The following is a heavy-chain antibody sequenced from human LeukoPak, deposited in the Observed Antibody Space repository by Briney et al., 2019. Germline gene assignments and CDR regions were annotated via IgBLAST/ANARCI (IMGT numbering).Heavy chain of an antibody. CDR3: AKDLVPAGPNQFDS. CDR1: GFTVSSNY. CDR2: IYSGGST. V-gene: IGHV3-53*01. D-gene: IGHD6-19*01. J-gene: IGHJ5*01. Sequence: GGSLRLSCAASGFTVSSNYMSWVRQAPGKGLEWVSVIYSGGSTYYADSVKGRFTISRDNAKNSLYLQMNSLRAEDTAVYYCAKDLVPAGPNQFDSWGQGPLVTVSS.